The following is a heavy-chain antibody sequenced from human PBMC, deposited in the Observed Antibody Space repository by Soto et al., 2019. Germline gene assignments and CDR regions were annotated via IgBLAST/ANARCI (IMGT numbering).Heavy chain of an antibody. CDR3: ARESSGYALGLGGYNWLDP. V-gene: IGHV3-33*01. CDR1: GFTFSSYG. Sequence: PGGSLRLSCAASGFTFSSYGMHWVRQAPGKGLEWVAVIWYDGSNKYYADSVKGRFTISRDNSKNTLYLQMNSLRAEDTAVYYCARESSGYALGLGGYNWLDPWGQGTLVTVSS. D-gene: IGHD5-12*01. CDR2: IWYDGSNK. J-gene: IGHJ5*02.